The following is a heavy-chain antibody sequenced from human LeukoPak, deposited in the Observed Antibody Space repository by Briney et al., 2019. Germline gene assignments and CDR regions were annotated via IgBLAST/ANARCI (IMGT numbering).Heavy chain of an antibody. V-gene: IGHV4-34*01. CDR1: GGSFSGYY. J-gene: IGHJ6*02. Sequence: PSETLSLTCAVYGGSFSGYYWSWIRQPPGKGLEWIGEINHSGSTNYNPSLKSRVTISVDTSKNQFSLKLSSVTAADTAVYYCARGRAAADYYYYYGMDVWGQGTTVTVSS. CDR3: ARGRAAADYYYYYGMDV. CDR2: INHSGST. D-gene: IGHD6-13*01.